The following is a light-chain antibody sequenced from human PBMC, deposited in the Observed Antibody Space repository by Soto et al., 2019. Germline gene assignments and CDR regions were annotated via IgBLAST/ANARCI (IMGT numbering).Light chain of an antibody. Sequence: DIVMTQSTDSLAVSLGERATINCKSSQSVLYSSNNKNYLAWYQQKPGQPPKLLIYWASTRESGVPDRFSGSGSGTDYPLTISSLQAEDVAVYYCQQYDSTPYTFGQGTKLEIK. CDR3: QQYDSTPYT. V-gene: IGKV4-1*01. CDR1: QSVLYSSNNKNY. CDR2: WAS. J-gene: IGKJ2*01.